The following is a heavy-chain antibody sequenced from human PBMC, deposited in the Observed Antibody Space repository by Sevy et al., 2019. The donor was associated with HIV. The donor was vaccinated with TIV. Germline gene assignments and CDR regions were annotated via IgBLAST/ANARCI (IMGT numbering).Heavy chain of an antibody. J-gene: IGHJ4*02. CDR3: AREGCTKPHDY. CDR1: GFTFSKYS. V-gene: IGHV3-23*01. CDR2: LSFGCGEI. Sequence: GGSLRLSCAASGFTFSKYSMSWVRQPPGKGLEWVSILSFGCGEINYADSVKGRFTISRDNSKSSVYLQMNNLGPEDTAVYYCAREGCTKPHDYWGQGTLVTVSS. D-gene: IGHD2-8*01.